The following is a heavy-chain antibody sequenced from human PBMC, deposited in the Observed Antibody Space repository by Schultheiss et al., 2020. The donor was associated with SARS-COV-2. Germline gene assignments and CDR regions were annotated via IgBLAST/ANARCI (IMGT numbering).Heavy chain of an antibody. CDR3: ARDQGLYYYGSGSYLREDYYGMDV. D-gene: IGHD3-10*01. CDR1: GVSISSYY. CDR2: IYHSEST. V-gene: IGHV4-59*01. J-gene: IGHJ6*02. Sequence: SETLSLTCTVSGVSISSYYWSWIRQPPGKGLEWIGYIYHSESTNYNPSLRSRGTISVDTSKNQFSLKLSSVTAADTAVYYCARDQGLYYYGSGSYLREDYYGMDVWGQGTTVTVSS.